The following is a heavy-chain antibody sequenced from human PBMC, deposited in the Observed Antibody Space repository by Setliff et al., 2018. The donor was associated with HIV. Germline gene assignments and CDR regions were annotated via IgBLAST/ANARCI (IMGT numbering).Heavy chain of an antibody. V-gene: IGHV3-74*01. J-gene: IGHJ6*03. CDR1: GFTFGPYW. Sequence: GGSLRLSCVASGFTFGPYWMHWVRQAPGKGLVWVSLINSDGSSTRYADSVKGRFTISRDNSNNTLYLQMNSLRAEDTAVYYCAKSGYCGSSTCRNYFYYMDVWGKGTTVTVSS. D-gene: IGHD2-2*01. CDR2: INSDGSST. CDR3: AKSGYCGSSTCRNYFYYMDV.